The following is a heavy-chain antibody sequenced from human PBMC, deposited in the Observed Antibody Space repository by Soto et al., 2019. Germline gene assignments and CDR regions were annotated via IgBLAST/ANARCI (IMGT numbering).Heavy chain of an antibody. CDR3: ARAPPPDYYYSYSIDV. CDR2: MNPNSGNT. Sequence: QVQLVQSGAEVKKPGASVKVSCKASGYTFTSYDINWVRQATGQGLEWMGWMNPNSGNTGYAQKFQGRATMTRNTSISTAYMELSSLISEDTAVYYCARAPPPDYYYSYSIDVWGKGTTVTVSS. CDR1: GYTFTSYD. J-gene: IGHJ6*03. V-gene: IGHV1-8*01.